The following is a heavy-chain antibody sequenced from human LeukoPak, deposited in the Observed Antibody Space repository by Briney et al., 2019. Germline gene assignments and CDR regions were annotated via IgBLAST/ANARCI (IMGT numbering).Heavy chain of an antibody. D-gene: IGHD3-3*01. J-gene: IGHJ4*02. CDR2: INHSGST. Sequence: PSETLSLTCAVYGGSFSGYYWSWIRQPPGKGLEWIGEINHSGSTNYNPSLKSRVTISVDTSRNQFSLKLSSVTAADTAVYYCARASYDFWSGYYKDKDFDYWGQGTLVTVSS. CDR3: ARASYDFWSGYYKDKDFDY. V-gene: IGHV4-34*01. CDR1: GGSFSGYY.